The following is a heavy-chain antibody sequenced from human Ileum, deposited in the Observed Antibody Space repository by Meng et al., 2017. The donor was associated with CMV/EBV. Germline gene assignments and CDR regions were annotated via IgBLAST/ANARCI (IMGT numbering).Heavy chain of an antibody. CDR2: IYHSRST. D-gene: IGHD1-14*01. Sequence: GSLRLSCTVSGYSISSGYSWGWIRQPQGKGREWIGSIYHSRSTYYNPSLKSRVTISVDTSKNQFSLKLSSVTAADTAVYYCARDGTNNIDYWGQGTLVTVSS. V-gene: IGHV4-38-2*02. J-gene: IGHJ4*02. CDR3: ARDGTNNIDY. CDR1: GYSISSGYS.